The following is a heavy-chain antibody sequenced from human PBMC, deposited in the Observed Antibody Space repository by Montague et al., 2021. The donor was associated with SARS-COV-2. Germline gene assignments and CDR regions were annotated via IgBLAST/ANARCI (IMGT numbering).Heavy chain of an antibody. CDR3: ANFRRTQLRFGTLYYGMDV. D-gene: IGHD2-2*01. Sequence: SETLSLTCTRPGAWITGEDWNRTRLNPRHGIKSNGVICFSGNTNYNPSLKSRVTISVDPSKNHFPLRLSSVTAADTAVYYCANFRRTQLRFGTLYYGMDVWGQGTTVTVPS. V-gene: IGHV4-59*01. CDR2: ICFSGNT. CDR1: GAWITGED. J-gene: IGHJ6*02.